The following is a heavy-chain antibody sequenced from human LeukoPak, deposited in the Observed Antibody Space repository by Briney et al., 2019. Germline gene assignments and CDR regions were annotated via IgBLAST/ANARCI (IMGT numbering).Heavy chain of an antibody. Sequence: ASVKVSCKASGYTFTGYYMHWVRQAPGQGLGWMGWINPNSGGTNYAQKFQGRVTMTRDTSISTDYMELSRLRSDDTAGYYGARGRGGQLVAWGQGTLVTVSS. D-gene: IGHD6-6*01. CDR1: GYTFTGYY. CDR3: ARGRGGQLVA. J-gene: IGHJ5*02. V-gene: IGHV1-2*02. CDR2: INPNSGGT.